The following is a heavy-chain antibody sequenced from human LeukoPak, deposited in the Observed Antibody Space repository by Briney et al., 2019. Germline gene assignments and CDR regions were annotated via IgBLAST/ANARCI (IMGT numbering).Heavy chain of an antibody. CDR1: GFTFSSYA. Sequence: GRSLRLSCAASGFTFSSYAMHWVRQAPGKGLEWVAVISYDGSNKYYADSVKGRFTISRDNSKNTLYLQMNSLRAEDTAVYYRASKYYDFWSGYYVWGQGTLVTVSS. CDR2: ISYDGSNK. CDR3: ASKYYDFWSGYYV. V-gene: IGHV3-30-3*01. D-gene: IGHD3-3*01. J-gene: IGHJ4*02.